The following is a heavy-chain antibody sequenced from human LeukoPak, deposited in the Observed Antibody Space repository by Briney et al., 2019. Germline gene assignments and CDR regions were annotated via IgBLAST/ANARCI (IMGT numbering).Heavy chain of an antibody. V-gene: IGHV3-30-3*01. J-gene: IGHJ3*02. D-gene: IGHD6-19*01. CDR3: ARDPSQWPHPTYAFDI. CDR2: ISYDGSNK. CDR1: GFTFSSYA. Sequence: PGRSLRLSCAASGFTFSSYAMHWVRQAPGKGLEWVAVISYDGSNKYYADSVKGRFTISRDNSKNTLYLQMNSLRAEDTAVYYCARDPSQWPHPTYAFDIWGQGTMVTVSS.